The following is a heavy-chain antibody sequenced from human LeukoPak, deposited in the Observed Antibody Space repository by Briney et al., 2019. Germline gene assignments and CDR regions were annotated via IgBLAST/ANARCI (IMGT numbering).Heavy chain of an antibody. D-gene: IGHD5-24*01. CDR1: GYTFTSYG. CDR2: ISAYNGNT. V-gene: IGHV1-18*01. Sequence: ASVKVSCKASGYTFTSYGISWERQAPGQGLEWMGWISAYNGNTNYAQKLQGRVTMTRDTSASTVYMELSSLRSEDTAIYYCARIRDGYNDAYDIWGQGTVVTVPS. CDR3: ARIRDGYNDAYDI. J-gene: IGHJ3*02.